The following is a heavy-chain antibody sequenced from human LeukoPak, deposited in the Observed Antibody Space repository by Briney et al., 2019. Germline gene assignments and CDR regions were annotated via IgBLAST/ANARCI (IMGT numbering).Heavy chain of an antibody. V-gene: IGHV3-21*01. CDR1: GFTLSSYS. J-gene: IGHJ4*02. CDR3: ARDLGPYGSGSYYTY. D-gene: IGHD3-10*01. CDR2: ISSSSSYI. Sequence: PGVSLRLSCAASGFTLSSYSMIWVRPAPGKGLEWVSSISSSSSYIYYADSVKGRFTIARDNAKNSLYLQMNSLRAEDTALYYCARDLGPYGSGSYYTYWGQGTLVTVSS.